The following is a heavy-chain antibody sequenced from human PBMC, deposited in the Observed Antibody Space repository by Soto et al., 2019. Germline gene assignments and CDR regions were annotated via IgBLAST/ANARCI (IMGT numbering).Heavy chain of an antibody. CDR3: TTVSRGWDYYGMDV. J-gene: IGHJ6*02. CDR2: IKRKTDGGTT. CDR1: GFTFSNAW. D-gene: IGHD3-10*01. V-gene: IGHV3-15*01. Sequence: EVQLVESGGGLVKPGGSLRLSCAASGFTFSNAWMSWVRQAPGKGLEWVGRIKRKTDGGTTDYAAPVKGRFTISRDDSKNTLYLQMNSLKTEDTAVYYCTTVSRGWDYYGMDVWGQGTTVTVSS.